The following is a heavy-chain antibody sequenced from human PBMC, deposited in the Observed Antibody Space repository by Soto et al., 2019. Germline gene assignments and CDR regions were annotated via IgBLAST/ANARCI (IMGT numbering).Heavy chain of an antibody. V-gene: IGHV1-69*13. CDR2: IIPIFGTA. J-gene: IGHJ6*03. CDR3: ARDGYDFWSGFRSPRGYYYMDV. D-gene: IGHD3-3*01. Sequence: SVKVSCKASGGTFSSYAISWVRQAPGQGLEWMGGIIPIFGTANYAQKFQGRVTITADESTSTAYMELNSLRAEDTAVYYCARDGYDFWSGFRSPRGYYYMDVWGKGTTVTVSS. CDR1: GGTFSSYA.